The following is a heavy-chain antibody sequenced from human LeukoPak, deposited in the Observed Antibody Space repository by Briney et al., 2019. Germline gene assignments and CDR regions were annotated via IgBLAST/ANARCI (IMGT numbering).Heavy chain of an antibody. Sequence: SETLSLTCTVSGGSISSSSYYWGWIRQPPGKGLEWIGSIYYSGSTYYNPSLKSRVTISVDTSKNQFSLKLSSVTAADTAVYYCARASASNANDYWGQGTLVTVSS. CDR2: IYYSGST. CDR3: ARASASNANDY. CDR1: GGSISSSSYY. J-gene: IGHJ4*02. D-gene: IGHD4-11*01. V-gene: IGHV4-39*07.